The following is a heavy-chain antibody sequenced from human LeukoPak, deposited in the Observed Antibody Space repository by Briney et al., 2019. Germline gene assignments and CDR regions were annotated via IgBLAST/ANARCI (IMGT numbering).Heavy chain of an antibody. D-gene: IGHD5-12*01. V-gene: IGHV3-21*01. CDR1: GFTFSSYS. Sequence: GGSLRLSCAVSGFTFSSYSMNWVRQAPGKGLEWVSYISSSSSYMYYADSVKGRFTISRDNAKNTLYLQMNSLRAEDTAVYYCARIGSGYAGDFDYWGQGTLVTVSS. J-gene: IGHJ4*02. CDR3: ARIGSGYAGDFDY. CDR2: ISSSSSYM.